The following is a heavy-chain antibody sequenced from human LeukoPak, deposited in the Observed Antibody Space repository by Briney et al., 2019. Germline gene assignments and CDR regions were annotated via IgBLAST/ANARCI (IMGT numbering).Heavy chain of an antibody. CDR3: ARVNHGYNLEYYFDY. D-gene: IGHD5-24*01. J-gene: IGHJ4*02. CDR2: IYPRDGST. Sequence: ASVKVSCKASGYSSTSNYIHWVRQAPGQGLEWMGMIYPRDGSTSYAQKFQGRVTVTRDTSTSTVHMELSGLRSEDTAVYYCARVNHGYNLEYYFDYWGQGTLVTVSS. CDR1: GYSSTSNY. V-gene: IGHV1-46*01.